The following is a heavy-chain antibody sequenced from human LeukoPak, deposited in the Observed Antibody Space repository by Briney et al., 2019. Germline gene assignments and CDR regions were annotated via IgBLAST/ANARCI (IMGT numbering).Heavy chain of an antibody. CDR2: IIPILGIA. D-gene: IGHD2-2*02. CDR3: AIFRGSAVVPAAIEYYYYYYGMDV. V-gene: IGHV1-69*04. Sequence: SVKVSCKASGGTFSSYAISWVRQAPGQGLEGMGRIIPILGIANYAQKFQGRVTITADKSTSTAYMELSSLRSEDTAVYYCAIFRGSAVVPAAIEYYYYYYGMDVWGQGTTVTVSS. J-gene: IGHJ6*02. CDR1: GGTFSSYA.